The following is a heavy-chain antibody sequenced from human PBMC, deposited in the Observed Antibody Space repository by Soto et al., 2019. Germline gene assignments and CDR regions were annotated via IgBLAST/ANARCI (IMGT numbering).Heavy chain of an antibody. V-gene: IGHV3-23*01. Sequence: GSLRLSCAASGFTFSSYAMSWVRQAPGKGLEWVSAISGSGGSTYYADSVKGRFTISRDNSKNTLYLQMNSLRAEDTAVYYCAKDLRAARGGDNWFDPWGQGTLVTVSS. CDR2: ISGSGGST. CDR1: GFTFSSYA. D-gene: IGHD6-6*01. J-gene: IGHJ5*02. CDR3: AKDLRAARGGDNWFDP.